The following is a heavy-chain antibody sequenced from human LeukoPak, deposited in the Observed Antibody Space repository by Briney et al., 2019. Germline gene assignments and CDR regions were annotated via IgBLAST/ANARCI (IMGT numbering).Heavy chain of an antibody. CDR1: GFTFSRYG. J-gene: IGHJ3*02. V-gene: IGHV3-30*02. CDR2: IRYDGSRK. CDR3: AKVSLNMVNDAFDT. D-gene: IGHD4/OR15-4a*01. Sequence: GGSLRLSCAASGFTFSRYGMHWVRQAPDKGLEWVAFIRYDGSRKYYADSVKGRFTISRDNSKNTLYLQMNSLRAEDTAMYYCAKVSLNMVNDAFDTWGQGTMVSVSS.